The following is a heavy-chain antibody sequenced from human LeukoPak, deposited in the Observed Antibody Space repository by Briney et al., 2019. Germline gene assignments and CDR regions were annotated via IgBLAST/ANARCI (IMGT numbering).Heavy chain of an antibody. CDR3: ARGIVVKPSANWFDP. V-gene: IGHV1-3*01. CDR1: GYIFTTYA. J-gene: IGHJ5*02. CDR2: INADDGNT. Sequence: ASVKVSCKTSGYIFTTYAIHWVRQAPGRGLEWMGLINADDGNTRYSQRFQGRVTITRDTSANTAYMELSSLRFEDTAVYYCARGIVVKPSANWFDPWGLGTPVTVSS. D-gene: IGHD2-2*01.